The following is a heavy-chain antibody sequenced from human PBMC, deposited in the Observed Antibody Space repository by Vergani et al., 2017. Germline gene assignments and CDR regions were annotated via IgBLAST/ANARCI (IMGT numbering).Heavy chain of an antibody. CDR1: GFTFSSYA. Sequence: QVQLVESGGGVVQPGRSLRLSCAASGFTFSSYAMHWVRQAPGKGLEWVAVISYDGSNKYYADSVKGRFTISRYNSKKTLYMQMNSLIAEDTAVYYCARSGYSSSWYHFWGQGTLVTVSS. J-gene: IGHJ4*02. CDR2: ISYDGSNK. D-gene: IGHD6-13*01. V-gene: IGHV3-30-3*01. CDR3: ARSGYSSSWYHF.